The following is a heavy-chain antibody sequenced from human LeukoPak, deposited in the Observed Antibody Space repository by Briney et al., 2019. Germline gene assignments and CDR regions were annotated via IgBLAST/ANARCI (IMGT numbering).Heavy chain of an antibody. Sequence: ASVNVSCTASGYTFTSYDINWVRQATGQGLEWMGWMNPNSGNTGYAQKFQGRVTMTRNTSISTAYMELSSLRSEDTAVYYCARVSYYDSRLDYWGQGTLVTVSS. CDR2: MNPNSGNT. V-gene: IGHV1-8*01. D-gene: IGHD3-22*01. J-gene: IGHJ4*02. CDR3: ARVSYYDSRLDY. CDR1: GYTFTSYD.